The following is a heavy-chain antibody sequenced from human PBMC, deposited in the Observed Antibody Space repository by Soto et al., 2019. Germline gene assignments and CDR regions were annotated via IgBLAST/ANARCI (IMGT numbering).Heavy chain of an antibody. J-gene: IGHJ5*02. CDR3: ARSVRPISWFDP. V-gene: IGHV3-66*01. Sequence: GGSLRLSCAASGFTVSTYHMSWVRQAPGKGLQWVSVIYTAGSADFADSVKGRFTISRDNSKNTLYLQMSSLRAEDTAFYYCARSVRPISWFDPWGQGTLVTVSS. CDR1: GFTVSTYH. CDR2: IYTAGSA. D-gene: IGHD3-10*01.